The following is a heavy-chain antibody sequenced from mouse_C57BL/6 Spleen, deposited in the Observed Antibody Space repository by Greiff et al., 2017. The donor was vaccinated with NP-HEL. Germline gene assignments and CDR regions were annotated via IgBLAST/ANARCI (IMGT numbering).Heavy chain of an antibody. Sequence: VQLQQSGADLARPGASVKMSCKASGYTFTSYTMHWVNQRPGQGLEWIGYINPSSVYTKYNQKFKDKATLTADKSSSTAYMQLSSLTSEDSAGYYWARSNWDEGYFDYWGQGTTLTVSA. CDR2: INPSSVYT. V-gene: IGHV1-4*01. CDR1: GYTFTSYT. CDR3: ARSNWDEGYFDY. D-gene: IGHD4-1*01. J-gene: IGHJ2*01.